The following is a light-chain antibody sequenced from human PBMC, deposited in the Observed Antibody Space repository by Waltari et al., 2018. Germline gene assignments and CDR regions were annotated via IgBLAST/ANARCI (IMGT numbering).Light chain of an antibody. CDR2: YDD. CDR1: SSNIGNNA. V-gene: IGLV1-36*01. Sequence: QSVLTQPPSVSEAPRQRVTISCSGSSSNIGNNAVNWYQQLPGKAPKLLIYYDDLRPSGGVNRFYGSKSGSSASLAISGLQSEDEADYYCAAWDDSLNGWVFGGGTKLTVL. J-gene: IGLJ3*02. CDR3: AAWDDSLNGWV.